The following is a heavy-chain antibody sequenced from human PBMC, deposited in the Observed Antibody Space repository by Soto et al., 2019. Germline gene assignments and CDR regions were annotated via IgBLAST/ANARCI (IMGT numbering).Heavy chain of an antibody. J-gene: IGHJ4*02. Sequence: PSETLSLTCTFSCFSIINGYYWGWIRQPPGKGLEWIGSFHHSGSTYYNPSLKSRVTISPDTSKNQFSLNLSSVTAADTAMYYCARAPYYYDSSGYYFAHFDCWGQGTLVTVSS. CDR2: FHHSGST. D-gene: IGHD3-22*01. CDR3: ARAPYYYDSSGYYFAHFDC. CDR1: CFSIINGYY. V-gene: IGHV4-38-2*02.